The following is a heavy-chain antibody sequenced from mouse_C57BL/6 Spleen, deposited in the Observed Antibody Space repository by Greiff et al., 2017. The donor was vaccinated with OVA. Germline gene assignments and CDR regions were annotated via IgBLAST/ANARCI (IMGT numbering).Heavy chain of an antibody. Sequence: EVQLQQSGPELVKPGASVKISCKASGYTFTDYYMNWVKQSHGKSLEWIGDINPNNGGTSYNQKFKGKATLTADKSSSTAYMELRSLTSEDSAVYYCARHNYGSSPFAYWGQGTLVTVSA. CDR3: ARHNYGSSPFAY. CDR1: GYTFTDYY. J-gene: IGHJ3*01. D-gene: IGHD1-1*01. V-gene: IGHV1-26*01. CDR2: INPNNGGT.